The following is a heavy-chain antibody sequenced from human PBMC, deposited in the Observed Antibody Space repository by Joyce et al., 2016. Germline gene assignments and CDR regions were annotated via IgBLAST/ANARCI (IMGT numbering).Heavy chain of an antibody. V-gene: IGHV1-2*02. D-gene: IGHD3-16*02. CDR2: INPKSGGT. CDR3: ARGKAYYDYAWGSYRTFDY. J-gene: IGHJ4*02. Sequence: QVQLVHSGAEVKKPGASVKVSCKASGYTFSDHYIHWVRQAPGQGLEWMGLINPKSGGTNYEEKFEGRVTMTRDTSIRIVYMELSRLTSDDTAVYHCARGKAYYDYAWGSYRTFDYWGQGTLVTVSS. CDR1: GYTFSDHY.